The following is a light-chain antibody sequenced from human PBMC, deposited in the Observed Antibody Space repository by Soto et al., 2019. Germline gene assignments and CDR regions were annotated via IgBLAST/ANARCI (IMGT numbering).Light chain of an antibody. J-gene: IGKJ1*01. CDR2: GAS. CDR3: QQYGSSSWT. V-gene: IGKV3-20*01. Sequence: EIVLTQSPGTLSLSPGERATLSCRASQSVSSSYLAWYQQKPGQAPRLLIYGASRRATISQDRFSGGGSGTDFTLTISRLEPEDFAVYYCQQYGSSSWTFGQVTKVEIK. CDR1: QSVSSSY.